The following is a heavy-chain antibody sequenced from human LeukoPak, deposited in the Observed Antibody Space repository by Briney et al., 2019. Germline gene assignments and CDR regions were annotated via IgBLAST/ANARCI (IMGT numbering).Heavy chain of an antibody. CDR1: GGTFSSYA. J-gene: IGHJ3*02. D-gene: IGHD2-15*01. V-gene: IGHV1-69*05. Sequence: SVKVSCKASGGTFSSYAISWVRQAPGQGLEWMGGIIPIFGTANYAQKFQGRVTITTDESTSTAYMELSSLRSEDTAVYYCARAGSKQNAFDIWGQGTMVTVSS. CDR2: IIPIFGTA. CDR3: ARAGSKQNAFDI.